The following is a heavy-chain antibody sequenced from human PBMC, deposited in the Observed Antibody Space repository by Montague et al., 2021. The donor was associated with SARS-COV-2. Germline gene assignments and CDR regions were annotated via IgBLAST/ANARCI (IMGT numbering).Heavy chain of an antibody. CDR1: GGSFSDYY. CDR3: ARGRDDSTMIVVVFKGAARYFDS. Sequence: SETLSLTCAVYGGSFSDYYWTWIRQPPGKGLEWIGDVYYSGSTNYNPSLKSRVAISVDTSKNQFSLRLSSVTAADTAVYYCARGRDDSTMIVVVFKGAARYFDSWGQGTLVTVSS. J-gene: IGHJ4*02. D-gene: IGHD3-22*01. CDR2: VYYSGST. V-gene: IGHV4-34*01.